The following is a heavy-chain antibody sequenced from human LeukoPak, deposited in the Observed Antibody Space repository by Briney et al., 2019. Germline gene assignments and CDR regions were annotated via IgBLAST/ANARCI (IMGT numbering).Heavy chain of an antibody. CDR1: GYTFTSYY. Sequence: GASVKVSCKASGYTFTSYYMHWVRQAPGQGLEWMGIINPSGGSTRYAQMFQGRVTMTRDTSTSTVYMELSSLRSEDTAVYYCARAEWLDDYYFDYWGQGTLVTVSS. CDR3: ARAEWLDDYYFDY. D-gene: IGHD5-12*01. CDR2: INPSGGST. V-gene: IGHV1-46*01. J-gene: IGHJ4*02.